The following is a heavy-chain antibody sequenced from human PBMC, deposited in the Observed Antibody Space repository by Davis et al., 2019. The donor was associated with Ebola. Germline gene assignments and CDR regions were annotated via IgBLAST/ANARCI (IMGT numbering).Heavy chain of an antibody. V-gene: IGHV4-59*11. D-gene: IGHD1/OR15-1a*01. CDR2: ISYTGST. CDR3: ASGPRTGRSLARIPFDY. Sequence: SQTLSLTCSVSGGSISSHYWSWIRQSPGKGLEWIAYISYTGSTNYNPSLRSRVTISVDTSKNQFSLRLKSVTAADTATYYCASGPRTGRSLARIPFDYWGQGALVTVSS. CDR1: GGSISSHY. J-gene: IGHJ4*02.